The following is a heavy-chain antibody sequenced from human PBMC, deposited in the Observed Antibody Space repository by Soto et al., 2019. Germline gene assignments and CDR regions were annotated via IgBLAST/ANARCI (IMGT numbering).Heavy chain of an antibody. CDR2: ISGSGGST. D-gene: IGHD5-12*01. CDR1: GFTFSSYA. J-gene: IGHJ4*02. CDR3: ARGGGYEYGTDY. Sequence: EVQLLESGGGLVQPGGSLRLSCAASGFTFSSYAMSWVRQAPGKGLEWVSAISGSGGSTYYADSVKGRFTISRDNSKNTLYLQMNSLRAEDTAVYYCARGGGYEYGTDYWGQGTLVTVSS. V-gene: IGHV3-23*01.